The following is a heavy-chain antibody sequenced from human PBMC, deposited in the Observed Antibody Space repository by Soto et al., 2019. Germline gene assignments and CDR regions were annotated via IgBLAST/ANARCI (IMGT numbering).Heavy chain of an antibody. CDR3: ARDKKVVVGAPGRLRLIDY. Sequence: ASVKVSCKASGYTFTSYGISWVRQAPGQGLEWMGWISAYNGNTNYAQKLQGRVTMTTDTPTSTAYMELRSLRSDDTAVYYCARDKKVVVGAPGRLRLIDYWGQGTLVTVSS. CDR2: ISAYNGNT. D-gene: IGHD1-26*01. V-gene: IGHV1-18*04. J-gene: IGHJ4*02. CDR1: GYTFTSYG.